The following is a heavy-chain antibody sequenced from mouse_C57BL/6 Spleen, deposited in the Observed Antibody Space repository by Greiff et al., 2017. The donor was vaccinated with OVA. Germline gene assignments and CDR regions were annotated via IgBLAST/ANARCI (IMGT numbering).Heavy chain of an antibody. CDR3: TRGGTTVVRFAY. CDR1: GYTFTDYE. Sequence: LQESGAELVRPGASVTLSCKASGYTFTDYEMHWVKQTPVHGLEWIGAIDPETGGTAYNQKFKGKAILTADKSSSTAYMELRSLTSEDSAVYYCTRGGTTVVRFAYWGQGTLVTVSA. CDR2: IDPETGGT. V-gene: IGHV1-15*01. J-gene: IGHJ3*01. D-gene: IGHD1-1*01.